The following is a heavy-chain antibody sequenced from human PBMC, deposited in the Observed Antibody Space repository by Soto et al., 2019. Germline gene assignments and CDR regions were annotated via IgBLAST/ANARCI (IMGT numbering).Heavy chain of an antibody. CDR1: GFTFSSHA. D-gene: IGHD1-26*01. CDR2: ISYDGSNK. J-gene: IGHJ4*02. Sequence: GGSLRLSCAASGFTFSSHAMHWVRQAPGKGLEWVALISYDGSNKYYADSVKGRFTISRDNSKNTLYLQMNSLRAEDTAVYYCARDSGSYCFDYWGQGTLVTVSS. V-gene: IGHV3-30-3*01. CDR3: ARDSGSYCFDY.